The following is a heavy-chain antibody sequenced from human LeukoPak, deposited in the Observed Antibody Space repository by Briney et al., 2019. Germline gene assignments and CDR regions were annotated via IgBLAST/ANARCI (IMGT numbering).Heavy chain of an antibody. CDR2: ISAYNGNT. CDR3: ARNHYSSSWYFWFDP. V-gene: IGHV1-18*01. CDR1: GYTFTSYG. D-gene: IGHD6-13*01. Sequence: ASVKVSCKASGYTFTSYGISWVRQAPGHGLEWMGWISAYNGNTNYAQKLQGRVTMTTDTSTSTAYMELRSLRSDDTAVYYCARNHYSSSWYFWFDPWGQGTLVTVSS. J-gene: IGHJ5*02.